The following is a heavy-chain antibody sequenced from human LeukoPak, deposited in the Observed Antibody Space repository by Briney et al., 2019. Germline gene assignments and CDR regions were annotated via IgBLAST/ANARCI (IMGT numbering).Heavy chain of an antibody. CDR3: ARELSSSFIY. V-gene: IGHV4-34*01. Sequence: SETLSLTCAVYGGSFSGYYWSWIRQPPGKELEWIGEINHSGSTNYNPSLKSRVTISVDTSKNQFSLKLSSVTAADTAVYYCARELSSSFIYWGQGTLVTVSS. CDR2: INHSGST. J-gene: IGHJ4*02. CDR1: GGSFSGYY. D-gene: IGHD6-6*01.